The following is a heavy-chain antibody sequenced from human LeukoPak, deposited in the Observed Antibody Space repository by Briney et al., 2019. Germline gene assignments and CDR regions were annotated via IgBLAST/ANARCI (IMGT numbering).Heavy chain of an antibody. Sequence: PGGSLRLSCAASGFTFSSYAMSWVRQAPGKGLEWVANIKQDGSEKYYVDSVKGRFTISRDNAKNSLYLQMNSLRAEDTAVYYCARGNRSYFDWLFWYWGQGTLVTVSS. CDR3: ARGNRSYFDWLFWY. V-gene: IGHV3-7*01. D-gene: IGHD3-9*01. J-gene: IGHJ4*02. CDR1: GFTFSSYA. CDR2: IKQDGSEK.